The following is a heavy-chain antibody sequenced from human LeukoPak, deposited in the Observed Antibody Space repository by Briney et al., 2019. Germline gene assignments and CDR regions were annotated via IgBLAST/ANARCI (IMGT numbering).Heavy chain of an antibody. CDR3: ARDSGYSGYSDY. V-gene: IGHV3-21*04. CDR2: ISSSSSSI. D-gene: IGHD5-12*01. J-gene: IGHJ4*02. Sequence: GGSLRLSCAASGFTFSNYGMNWVRQAPGKGLEWVSSISSSSSSIYYADSLKGRFTISRDNAKTSLYLQMNSLRAEDTAVYYCARDSGYSGYSDYWGQGTLVTVSS. CDR1: GFTFSNYG.